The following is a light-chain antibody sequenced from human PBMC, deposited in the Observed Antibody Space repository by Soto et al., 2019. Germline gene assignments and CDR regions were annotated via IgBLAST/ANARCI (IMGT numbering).Light chain of an antibody. J-gene: IGKJ3*01. Sequence: IVLTQSPGNLSLSPGERATLSCGASQSVTNHFLAWYQQKPGQAPRLLIYGASSRATGVPDRFSGSGSGTDFTLTISRLEPGDFAVYYCQQYGTPLFTFGHGNKVDIK. CDR2: GAS. CDR3: QQYGTPLFT. V-gene: IGKV3-20*01. CDR1: QSVTNHF.